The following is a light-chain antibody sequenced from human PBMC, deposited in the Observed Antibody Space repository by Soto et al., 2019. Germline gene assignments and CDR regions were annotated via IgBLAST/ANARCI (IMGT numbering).Light chain of an antibody. J-gene: IGLJ3*02. CDR2: DVS. CDR3: CSYAGSYTVV. V-gene: IGLV2-11*01. Sequence: QSALTQPRSVSGSPGQSVTISCTGTSSDVGAYNYVSWYQQHPGKVPKLMIYDVSRRPSGVPDRFSGSKSGNTASLTISGPQHDAEADYSCCSYAGSYTVVFGGGTKLTVL. CDR1: SSDVGAYNY.